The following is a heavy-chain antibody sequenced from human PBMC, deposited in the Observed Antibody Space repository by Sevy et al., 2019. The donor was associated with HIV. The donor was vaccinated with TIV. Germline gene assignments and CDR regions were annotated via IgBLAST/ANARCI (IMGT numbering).Heavy chain of an antibody. CDR2: ISGSGTKT. D-gene: IGHD2-15*01. V-gene: IGHV3-23*01. Sequence: GGSLRLSCAASGFTFSDFAMSWVRQAPGKGLERVSAISGSGTKTYYSDSVRGRFTISRDNSKNTQYLQMNSLRTEDTAVYYCAARKDDFDCWGQGTLVTVSS. CDR1: GFTFSDFA. J-gene: IGHJ4*02. CDR3: AARKDDFDC.